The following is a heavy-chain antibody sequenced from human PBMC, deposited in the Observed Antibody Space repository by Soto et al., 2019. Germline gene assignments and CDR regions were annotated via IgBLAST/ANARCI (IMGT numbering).Heavy chain of an antibody. D-gene: IGHD6-19*01. J-gene: IGHJ4*02. CDR1: GGSISGSY. V-gene: IGHV4-59*01. CDR2: VYYTGST. CDR3: ARSVAVPGAHIDY. Sequence: SETLSLTCSVSGGSISGSYWSWIRQSPGKGLEWLGYVYYTGSTNYSPSLRSRVSISVDASKNEFSLRLSSVTAADTAVYFCARSVAVPGAHIDYWGQGTQVTVSS.